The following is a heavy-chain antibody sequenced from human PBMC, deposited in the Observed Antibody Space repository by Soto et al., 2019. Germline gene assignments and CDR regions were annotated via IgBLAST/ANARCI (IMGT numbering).Heavy chain of an antibody. D-gene: IGHD6-19*01. J-gene: IGHJ4*02. CDR1: GGSISGSY. V-gene: IGHV4-59*01. CDR2: VYYTGST. CDR3: ARSVAVPGAHIDY. Sequence: SETLSLTCSVSGGSISGSYWSWIRQSPGKGLEWLGYVYYTGSTNYSPSLRSRVSISVDASKNEFSLRLSSVTAADTAVYFCARSVAVPGAHIDYWGQGTQVTVSS.